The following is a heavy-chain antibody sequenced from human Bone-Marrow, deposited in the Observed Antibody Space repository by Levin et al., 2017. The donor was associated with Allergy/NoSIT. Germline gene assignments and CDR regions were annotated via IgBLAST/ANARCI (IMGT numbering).Heavy chain of an antibody. Sequence: GGSLRLSCAASGFAFSNSAMTWVRRAPGRGLEWVSFISGTGNGTYYADSVKGRFTISRDNSKNTLCLQMNSLRAEDTAVYYCATVPDFYDTSGYYYVGYYFDNWGQGTLVTVSS. CDR1: GFAFSNSA. CDR2: ISGTGNGT. D-gene: IGHD3-22*01. J-gene: IGHJ4*02. CDR3: ATVPDFYDTSGYYYVGYYFDN. V-gene: IGHV3-23*01.